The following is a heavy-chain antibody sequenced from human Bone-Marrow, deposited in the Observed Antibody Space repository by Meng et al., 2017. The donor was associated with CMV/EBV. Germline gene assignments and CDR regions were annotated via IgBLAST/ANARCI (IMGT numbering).Heavy chain of an antibody. CDR3: AREALTAIVVVPAAIAGYFDY. Sequence: ASVKVSCKASGYTFTGYCMHWVRQAPGQGLEWMGCINPNSGGTNYAQKFQGRVTMTRDTSISTAYMELSSLRSEDTAVYYCAREALTAIVVVPAAIAGYFDYWGLGTLVTVSS. J-gene: IGHJ4*02. CDR1: GYTFTGYC. CDR2: INPNSGGT. V-gene: IGHV1-2*02. D-gene: IGHD2-2*02.